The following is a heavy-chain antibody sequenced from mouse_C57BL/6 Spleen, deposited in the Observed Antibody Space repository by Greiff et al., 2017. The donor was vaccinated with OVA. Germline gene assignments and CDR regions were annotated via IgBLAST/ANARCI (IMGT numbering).Heavy chain of an antibody. Sequence: QVHVKQPGAELVKPGASVKLSCKASGYTFTSYWMHWVKQRPGQGLEWIGMIHPNSGSTNYNEKFKSKATLTVDKSSSTAYMQLSSLTSEDSAVYYCARPTRAYWGQGTLVTVSA. J-gene: IGHJ3*01. CDR3: ARPTRAY. V-gene: IGHV1-64*01. CDR1: GYTFTSYW. CDR2: IHPNSGST. D-gene: IGHD3-1*01.